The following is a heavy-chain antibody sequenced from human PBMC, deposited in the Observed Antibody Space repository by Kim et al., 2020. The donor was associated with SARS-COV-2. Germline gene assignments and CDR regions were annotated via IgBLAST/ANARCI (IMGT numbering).Heavy chain of an antibody. J-gene: IGHJ4*02. CDR3: ARNHYGGSYPNGDY. D-gene: IGHD1-26*01. V-gene: IGHV4-34*01. Sequence: SETLSLTCAVYGGSFSGYYWSWIRQPPGKGLEWIGEINHSGSTNYNPSLKSRVTISVDTSKNQFSLKLSSVTAADTAVYYCARNHYGGSYPNGDYWGQGTLVTVSS. CDR1: GGSFSGYY. CDR2: INHSGST.